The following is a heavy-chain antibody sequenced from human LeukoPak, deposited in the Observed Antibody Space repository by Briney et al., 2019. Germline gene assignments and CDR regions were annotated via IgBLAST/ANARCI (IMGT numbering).Heavy chain of an antibody. D-gene: IGHD6-19*01. CDR3: ARGRIAVARTHFDY. CDR1: GGSFSGYY. Sequence: SETLSLTCAVYGGSFSGYYWSWIRQPPGEGLEWIGEINHSGSTNYNPSLKSRVTISVDTSKNQFSLKLSSVTAADTAVYYCARGRIAVARTHFDYWGQGTLVTVSS. J-gene: IGHJ4*02. V-gene: IGHV4-34*01. CDR2: INHSGST.